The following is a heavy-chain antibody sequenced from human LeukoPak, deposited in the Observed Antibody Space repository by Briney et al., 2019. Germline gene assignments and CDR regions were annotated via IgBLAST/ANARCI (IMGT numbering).Heavy chain of an antibody. CDR1: GGTFSSYA. CDR3: AKDRYYDSSGYYGMYFQH. J-gene: IGHJ1*01. V-gene: IGHV1-69*05. D-gene: IGHD3-22*01. CDR2: IIPIFGTA. Sequence: ASVKVSCKASGGTFSSYAISWVRQAPGQGLEWMGGIIPIFGTANYAQKFQGRVTITTDESTSTAYMELSSLRSEDTAVYYCAKDRYYDSSGYYGMYFQHWGQGTLVTVSS.